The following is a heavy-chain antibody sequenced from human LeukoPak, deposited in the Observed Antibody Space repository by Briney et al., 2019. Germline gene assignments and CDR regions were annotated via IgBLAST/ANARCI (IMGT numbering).Heavy chain of an antibody. V-gene: IGHV4-39*02. D-gene: IGHD6-19*01. J-gene: IGHJ4*02. Sequence: SGTLSLTCTVSGGSLTSSTYYWGWIRQPPGRGLEWIGSIYYSGSTYYNPSLKSRVTISVDTSKNQFSLKLSSVTAADTAVYFCAREVAGTPWIDYWGQGTLVTVSS. CDR1: GGSLTSSTYY. CDR2: IYYSGST. CDR3: AREVAGTPWIDY.